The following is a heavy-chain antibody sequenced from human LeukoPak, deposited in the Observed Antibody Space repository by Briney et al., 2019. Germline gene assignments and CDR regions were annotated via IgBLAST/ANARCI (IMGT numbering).Heavy chain of an antibody. CDR1: GGTFSSYA. V-gene: IGHV1-69*06. CDR2: IIPIFGTA. D-gene: IGHD6-6*01. CDR3: ARDRLPRSSSYFDY. Sequence: GASVKVSCKASGGTFSSYAISWVRQAPGQGLEWMGGIIPIFGTANYAQKFQGRVTITADKSTSTAYMELSSLRSEDTAVYYCARDRLPRSSSYFDYWGQGTLVTVSS. J-gene: IGHJ4*02.